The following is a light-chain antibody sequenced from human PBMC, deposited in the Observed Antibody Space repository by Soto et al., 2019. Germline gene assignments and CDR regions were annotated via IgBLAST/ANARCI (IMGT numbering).Light chain of an antibody. CDR3: CSYAGTYTYV. CDR1: SSDVGGFNY. V-gene: IGLV2-11*01. J-gene: IGLJ1*01. CDR2: DVS. Sequence: QSALTQPRSASGSPGQSVTISCTGTSSDVGGFNYVSWYQQHPGKDPKLIIYDVSERPSGVPDRFSGSKSGNTASLTISGLQADDEADYYCCSYAGTYTYVFGTGTKVTVL.